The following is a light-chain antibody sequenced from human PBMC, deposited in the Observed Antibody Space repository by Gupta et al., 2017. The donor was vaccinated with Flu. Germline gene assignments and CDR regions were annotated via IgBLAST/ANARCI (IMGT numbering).Light chain of an antibody. J-gene: IGLJ7*01. CDR3: QLWGGDHAV. V-gene: IGLV3-21*02. Sequence: YVLTQPPSVSVDPGQTARITCGVDNIGSRTVHWYQQRPGQAPILVVYDDTDRPSGIPERFSGYISGNTATLTITRVEGGDEADYYCQLWGGDHAVFGGGTQLTVL. CDR2: DDT. CDR1: NIGSRT.